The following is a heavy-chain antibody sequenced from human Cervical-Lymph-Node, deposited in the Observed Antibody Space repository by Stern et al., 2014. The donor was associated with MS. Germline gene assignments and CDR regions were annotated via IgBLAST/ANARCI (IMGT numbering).Heavy chain of an antibody. CDR1: GFTFSSYG. CDR3: ARSSSPSPYYYYGMDV. Sequence: VQLVESGGGVVQPGRSLRLSCAASGFTFSSYGMHWVRQAPGKGLEWEAVIWYDGSNKYYADSVKVRFTISRDNSKNSLYLQMNSLRAEDTAVYYCARSSSPSPYYYYGMDVWGQGTTVTVSS. D-gene: IGHD6-13*01. CDR2: IWYDGSNK. V-gene: IGHV3-33*01. J-gene: IGHJ6*02.